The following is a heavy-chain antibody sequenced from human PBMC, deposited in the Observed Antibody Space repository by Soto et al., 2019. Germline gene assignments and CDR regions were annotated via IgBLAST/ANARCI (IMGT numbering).Heavy chain of an antibody. J-gene: IGHJ4*02. CDR2: ISGSGGSA. V-gene: IGHV3-23*01. D-gene: IGHD3-16*01. CDR3: ATEPYTNFSRAYAYFVS. Sequence: EVQLLESGGGLVQPGGSLRLSGAASGFTFGSHAMIWVRQAPGKGLEWVSAISGSGGSAYYADSVKGRFTISRDNSINTLSPQMTSLRAEDTAFSYCATEPYTNFSRAYAYFVSWYSGTLVTFSS. CDR1: GFTFGSHA.